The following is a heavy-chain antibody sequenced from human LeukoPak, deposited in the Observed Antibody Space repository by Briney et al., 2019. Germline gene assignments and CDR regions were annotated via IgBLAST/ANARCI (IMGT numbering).Heavy chain of an antibody. D-gene: IGHD2-21*01. CDR2: IKQDGSEK. CDR1: GFIFSNFW. Sequence: AGGSLRLSCAASGFIFSNFWMSWVRQAPGKGLEWVAGIKQDGSEKFYVDSVKGRLTISRDNAKNSLYLQMNFLRTEDTALYYCARTRGETYFDYWGQGTLVTVSS. V-gene: IGHV3-7*01. CDR3: ARTRGETYFDY. J-gene: IGHJ4*02.